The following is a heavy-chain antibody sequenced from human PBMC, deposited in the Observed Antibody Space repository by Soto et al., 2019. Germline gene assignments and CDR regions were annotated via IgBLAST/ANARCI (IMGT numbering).Heavy chain of an antibody. CDR3: ARLYGSSTSCYDTGDWFDP. CDR1: GGSISSYY. Sequence: SETLSLTCTVSGGSISSYYWSWIRQPPGKGLEWIGYIYYSGSTNYNPSLKSRVTISVDTSKNQFSLKLSSVTAADTAVYYCARLYGSSTSCYDTGDWFDPWGQGTLVTVS. CDR2: IYYSGST. V-gene: IGHV4-59*08. J-gene: IGHJ5*02. D-gene: IGHD2-2*01.